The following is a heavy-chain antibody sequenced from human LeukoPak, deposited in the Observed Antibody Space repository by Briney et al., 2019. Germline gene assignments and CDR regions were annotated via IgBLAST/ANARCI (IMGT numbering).Heavy chain of an antibody. CDR1: GGSIGSGYY. J-gene: IGHJ4*02. D-gene: IGHD2-21*02. CDR2: IRYGGTT. V-gene: IGHV4-39*02. CDR3: TRDIGDFVSDF. Sequence: SETLSLTCTVSGGSIGSGYYWAWIRQPPGKGLEWIGSIRYGGTTHYNPSLQSRVTISADTSKNQFALDLRSVTAADTAVYYCTRDIGDFVSDFWGQGTLVTVSS.